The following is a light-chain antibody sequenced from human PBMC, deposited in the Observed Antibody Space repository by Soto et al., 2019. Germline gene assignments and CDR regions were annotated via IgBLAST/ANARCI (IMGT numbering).Light chain of an antibody. CDR1: QSIDGS. CDR3: QRSDHNPMYT. V-gene: IGKV1-39*01. Sequence: DIQVTQSPSSLSASVGDRVTITCRASQSIDGSLNWYRQKPGKAPELLIYASSYLQTGVPSRFSGSRSGTDFTLTISSLQPEDFATYYCQRSDHNPMYTFGQGTDLQI. J-gene: IGKJ2*01. CDR2: ASS.